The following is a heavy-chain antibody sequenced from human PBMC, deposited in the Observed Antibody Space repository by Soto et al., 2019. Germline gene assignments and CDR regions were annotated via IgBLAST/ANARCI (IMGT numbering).Heavy chain of an antibody. V-gene: IGHV4-30-4*01. CDR3: ARDSVGATSTSEYYYGMDV. Sequence: PSETLSLTCTVSGGSISSGDYYWSWIRQPPGKGLEWIGYIYYSGSTYYNPSLKSRVTISVDTSKNQFSLKLSSVTAADTAVYYCARDSVGATSTSEYYYGMDVWGQGTTVTVSS. CDR1: GGSISSGDYY. J-gene: IGHJ6*02. CDR2: IYYSGST. D-gene: IGHD1-26*01.